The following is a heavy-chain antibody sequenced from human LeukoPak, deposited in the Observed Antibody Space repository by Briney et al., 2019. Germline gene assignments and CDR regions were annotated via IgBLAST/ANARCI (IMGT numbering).Heavy chain of an antibody. CDR3: AKVEAAAATSPFDY. Sequence: GGSLRLSCAASGFTFSSYAMSWVRQAPGKGLEWVSAISGNGGSTYYADSVKGRFTISRDNSKNTLYLQMNSPRAEDTAVYYCAKVEAAAATSPFDYWGQGTLVTVSS. CDR2: ISGNGGST. J-gene: IGHJ4*02. V-gene: IGHV3-23*01. CDR1: GFTFSSYA. D-gene: IGHD6-13*01.